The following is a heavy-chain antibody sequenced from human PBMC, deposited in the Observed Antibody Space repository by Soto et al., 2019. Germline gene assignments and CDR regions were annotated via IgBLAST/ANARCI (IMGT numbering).Heavy chain of an antibody. Sequence: GGSLRLSCAASGFTFSRYEMNWVRQAPGKGLEWVAYISSSGSTIYYADSVKGRFTISRDNAKNSLYLQMNSLRAEDTAVYYCARAVVRFLEWLLYLGGIDFWGQGTTVTVSS. V-gene: IGHV3-48*03. CDR1: GFTFSRYE. CDR2: ISSSGSTI. J-gene: IGHJ6*02. CDR3: ARAVVRFLEWLLYLGGIDF. D-gene: IGHD3-3*01.